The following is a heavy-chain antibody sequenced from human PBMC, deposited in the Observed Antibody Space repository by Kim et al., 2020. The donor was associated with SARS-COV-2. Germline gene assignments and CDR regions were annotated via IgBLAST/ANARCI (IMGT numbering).Heavy chain of an antibody. Sequence: GGSLRLSCVASGFRFSNYFMNWVRQAPGKGLEWVANLKPDGSAKYYGASVKGRFTISRDTTKNSLFLQMDSLRAEDTAVYYCVRASAVAGTGFFDYWGQGTLVTLSS. CDR1: GFRFSNYF. D-gene: IGHD6-13*01. CDR2: LKPDGSAK. V-gene: IGHV3-7*01. CDR3: VRASAVAGTGFFDY. J-gene: IGHJ4*02.